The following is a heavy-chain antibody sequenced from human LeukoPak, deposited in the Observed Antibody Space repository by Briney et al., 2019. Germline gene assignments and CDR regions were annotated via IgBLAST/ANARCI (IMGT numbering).Heavy chain of an antibody. D-gene: IGHD3-22*01. CDR3: ARPYYYDSRIDP. Sequence: PSETLSLTCTVSGGSISSGDYYWSWLRQPPGKGLEWIAYMYYSGSTYYNPSLKSRVTMSADTSKNQLSLKLSSVTAADTAVYYCARPYYYDSRIDPWGQGILVTVSS. CDR2: MYYSGST. J-gene: IGHJ5*02. CDR1: GGSISSGDYY. V-gene: IGHV4-30-4*01.